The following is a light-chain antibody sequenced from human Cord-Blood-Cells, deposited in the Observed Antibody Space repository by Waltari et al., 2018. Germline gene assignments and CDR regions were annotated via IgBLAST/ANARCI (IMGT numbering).Light chain of an antibody. Sequence: QSVLTQPPSASGTPGQRVTISCSGSSSNIGSNYVYWYQQLPGTAPKLHSYRNNQRPSGVPDRFSGSRSGTSASLAISGLRSEDEADYYCAAWDDSLSGSWVFGGGTKLTVL. CDR2: RNN. CDR3: AAWDDSLSGSWV. CDR1: SSNIGSNY. V-gene: IGLV1-47*01. J-gene: IGLJ3*02.